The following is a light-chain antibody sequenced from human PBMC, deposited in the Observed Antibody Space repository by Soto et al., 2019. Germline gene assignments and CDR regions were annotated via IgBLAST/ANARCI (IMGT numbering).Light chain of an antibody. Sequence: DIQMTQSPSTLSASVGDRVTITCRASQSISIWLAWYQQKPGKAPKLLIYDASNLETGVPSRFSGSGSGTDFTFTISSLQPEDIATYYCQQYDNLPRTFGGGTKVDIK. J-gene: IGKJ4*01. CDR2: DAS. V-gene: IGKV1-33*01. CDR3: QQYDNLPRT. CDR1: QSISIW.